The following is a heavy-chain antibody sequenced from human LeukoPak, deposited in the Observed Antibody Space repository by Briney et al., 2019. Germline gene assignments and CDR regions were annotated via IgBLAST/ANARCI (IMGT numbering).Heavy chain of an antibody. Sequence: GGSLRLSCAASGFTFSSYAMTWVRQAPGKGLEWVSSISVNGGTTYYADSVKGRFTISRDSSKNTLYLQMNSLRAEDTAVYYCAKGKYSSGGVPDYWGQGTLVTVSS. CDR1: GFTFSSYA. V-gene: IGHV3-23*01. CDR2: ISVNGGTT. D-gene: IGHD6-19*01. J-gene: IGHJ4*02. CDR3: AKGKYSSGGVPDY.